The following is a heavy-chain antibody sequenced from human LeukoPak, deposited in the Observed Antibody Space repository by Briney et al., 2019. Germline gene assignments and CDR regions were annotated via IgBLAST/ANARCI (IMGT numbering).Heavy chain of an antibody. Sequence: ASVKVSCKAHGNTFTGYHIHWVRQAPGQGLEWMGWINPNSGGTNYAEKFQGRVTMTRDTSISTDYMELTRLRSDDTAVYYCARGSLIVVGDFDYWGQGTLVTVSS. CDR1: GNTFTGYH. J-gene: IGHJ4*02. D-gene: IGHD3-22*01. CDR2: INPNSGGT. CDR3: ARGSLIVVGDFDY. V-gene: IGHV1-2*02.